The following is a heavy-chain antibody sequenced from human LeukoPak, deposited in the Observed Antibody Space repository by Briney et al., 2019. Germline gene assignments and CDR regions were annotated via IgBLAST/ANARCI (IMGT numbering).Heavy chain of an antibody. V-gene: IGHV1-2*02. CDR3: ARGLDYYDSSGYPHWFDP. CDR2: INPNSGGT. D-gene: IGHD3-22*01. Sequence: GASVKVSCKASGYTFTGYYMHWVRQAPGQGREWMGWINPNSGGTKYAQKFQGRVTMTRDTSISTAYMELSRLRSDDTAVYYCARGLDYYDSSGYPHWFDPWGQGTLVTVSS. J-gene: IGHJ5*02. CDR1: GYTFTGYY.